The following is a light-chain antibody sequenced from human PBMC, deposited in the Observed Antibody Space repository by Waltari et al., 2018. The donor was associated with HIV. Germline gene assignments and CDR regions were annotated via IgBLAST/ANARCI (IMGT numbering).Light chain of an antibody. CDR3: AAWDDTLNGPV. V-gene: IGLV1-44*01. CDR1: STNTGSEP. Sequence: SVLTQPPSASVTRGQSVTLSCSGSSTNTGSEPVNWYKHLPGTAPKLLIYRNKERPSGVPDRFSGAKSGTSASLAISGLQSEDEADYYCAAWDDTLNGPVFGGGTKLTVL. J-gene: IGLJ3*02. CDR2: RNK.